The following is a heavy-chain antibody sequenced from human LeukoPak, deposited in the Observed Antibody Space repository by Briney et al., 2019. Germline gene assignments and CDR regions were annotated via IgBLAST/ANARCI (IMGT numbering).Heavy chain of an antibody. D-gene: IGHD6-13*01. CDR1: GFTFSSYG. V-gene: IGHV3-30*02. Sequence: GGTLRLSCAASGFTFSSYGMHWVRQAPGKGLEWVAFIRYDGSNKYYADSVKGRFTISRDNSKNTLYLQMNSLRAEDTAVYYCAKDVSSWGPRGVFDYWGQGTLVTVSS. CDR3: AKDVSSWGPRGVFDY. CDR2: IRYDGSNK. J-gene: IGHJ4*02.